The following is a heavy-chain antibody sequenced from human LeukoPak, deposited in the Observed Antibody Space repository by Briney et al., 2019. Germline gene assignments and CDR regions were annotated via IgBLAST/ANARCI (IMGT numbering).Heavy chain of an antibody. D-gene: IGHD6-19*01. CDR3: ARDADPGAASGWKREPDY. J-gene: IGHJ4*02. CDR1: GYTFTSYY. Sequence: ASVKVSCKASGYTFTSYYMHWVRQAPGQGLEWMGIINPSGGSTSYAQKFQGRVTMTRDTSTSTVYMELSSLRSEDTAVYYCARDADPGAASGWKREPDYWGQGTLVTVSS. CDR2: INPSGGST. V-gene: IGHV1-46*01.